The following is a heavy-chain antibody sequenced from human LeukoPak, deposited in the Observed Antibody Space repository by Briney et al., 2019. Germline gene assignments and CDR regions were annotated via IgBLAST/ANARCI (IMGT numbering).Heavy chain of an antibody. CDR3: AKDQDYYDSGGLFGY. Sequence: GGSLRLSCAASGFTFSSYAMSWVRQAPGKGLEWVSAISGSGGSTYYADSVKGRFTISRDNSKNTLYLQMNSLRAEDTAVYYCAKDQDYYDSGGLFGYWGQGTLVTVSS. J-gene: IGHJ4*02. D-gene: IGHD3-22*01. V-gene: IGHV3-23*01. CDR1: GFTFSSYA. CDR2: ISGSGGST.